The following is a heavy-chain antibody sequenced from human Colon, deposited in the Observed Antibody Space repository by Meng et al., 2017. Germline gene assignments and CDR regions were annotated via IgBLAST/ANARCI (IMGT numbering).Heavy chain of an antibody. V-gene: IGHV4-61*08. D-gene: IGHD3-16*01. CDR2: ARIDYANT. Sequence: QVPLKAAGPGLVMPSETLSLSCAVSGASVRSPDHQWGWVRQPPGKGLEWIGYARIDYANTNYNPSLKSRVNVSLDTSKNQFSLTVRSVTAADTAVYYCARDYWGSLDFWGQGILVTVFS. CDR1: GASVRSPDHQ. CDR3: ARDYWGSLDF. J-gene: IGHJ4*02.